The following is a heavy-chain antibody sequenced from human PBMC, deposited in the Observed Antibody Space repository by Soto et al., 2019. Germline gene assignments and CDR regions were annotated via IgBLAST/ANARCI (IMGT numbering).Heavy chain of an antibody. V-gene: IGHV3-74*01. CDR1: GFTFSSYW. CDR3: ARGYYDSSGYFLYDY. J-gene: IGHJ4*02. D-gene: IGHD3-22*01. CDR2: INSDGSST. Sequence: GGSLRLSYAASGFTFSSYWMHWVRQAPGKGLVWVSRINSDGSSTSYADSVKGRFTISRDNAKNTLYLQMNSLRAEDTAVYYCARGYYDSSGYFLYDYWGQGTLVTVSS.